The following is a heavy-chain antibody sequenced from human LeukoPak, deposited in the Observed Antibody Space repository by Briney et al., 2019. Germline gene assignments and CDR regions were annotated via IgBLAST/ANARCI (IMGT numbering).Heavy chain of an antibody. CDR2: IKQDESEK. CDR3: ARRVGATPRIDY. D-gene: IGHD1-26*01. J-gene: IGHJ4*02. V-gene: IGHV3-7*03. CDR1: GGSISSNNW. Sequence: GTLSLTCAVSGGSISSNNWWSWVRLAPGKGPEWVANIKQDESEKYSVDSVKGRFIISRDNAKNSLYLQMNSLRAEDTAVYYCARRVGATPRIDYWGQGTLVTVSS.